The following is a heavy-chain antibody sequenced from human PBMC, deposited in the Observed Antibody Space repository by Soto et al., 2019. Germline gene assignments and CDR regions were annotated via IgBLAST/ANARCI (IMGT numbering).Heavy chain of an antibody. CDR1: GGSFSGYY. CDR2: INHSGST. V-gene: IGHV4-34*01. J-gene: IGHJ5*01. D-gene: IGHD3-10*01. CDR3: ARHGASGSYYNWFDS. Sequence: SETLSLTCAVYGGSFSGYYWSWIRQPPGKGLEWIGGINHSGSTNYNPSLKSRVTISVDTSKNQFSLQLSSVTAADTALYYCARHGASGSYYNWFDSWGQGTLVTVSS.